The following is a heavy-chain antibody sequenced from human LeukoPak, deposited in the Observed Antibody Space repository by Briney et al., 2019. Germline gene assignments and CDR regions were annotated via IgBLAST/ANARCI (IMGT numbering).Heavy chain of an antibody. CDR2: ISAYNGNT. CDR1: GYTFSNFG. Sequence: ASVKVSCKASGYTFSNFGITWVRQAPGQGLEWMGWISAYNGNTNYAQKLQGRVTMTTDTSTSTAYMELRSLRSDDTAVYYCASRYCGGDCYLDYWGQGTLVTVSS. CDR3: ASRYCGGDCYLDY. D-gene: IGHD2-21*02. J-gene: IGHJ4*02. V-gene: IGHV1-18*01.